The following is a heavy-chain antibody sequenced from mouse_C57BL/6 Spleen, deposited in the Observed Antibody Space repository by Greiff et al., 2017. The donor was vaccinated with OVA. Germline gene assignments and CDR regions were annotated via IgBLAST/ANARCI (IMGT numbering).Heavy chain of an antibody. CDR1: GYTFTSYW. J-gene: IGHJ3*01. CDR2: IDPSDSYT. Sequence: QVQLQQPGAELVMPGASVKLSCKASGYTFTSYWMHWVKQRPGQGLEWIGEIDPSDSYTNYNQKFKGKSTLTVDKSSSTAYMQLSSLTSEDSAVYYCERDDGRGAWFADWGQGTLVTVSA. CDR3: ERDDGRGAWFAD. D-gene: IGHD2-12*01. V-gene: IGHV1-69*01.